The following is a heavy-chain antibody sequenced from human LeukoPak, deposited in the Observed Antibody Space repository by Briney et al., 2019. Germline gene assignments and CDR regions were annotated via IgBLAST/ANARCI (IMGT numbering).Heavy chain of an antibody. Sequence: ASVKVSCKPSGYTFTDYDMHWVRQAPGPGLEWMGWINPNNGGTNYAQKFQGRVTMTRDTSISTAYMELSRLRSDDTAVYYCARERGQQVRFDPWGQGTLVTVSS. V-gene: IGHV1-2*02. CDR1: GYTFTDYD. J-gene: IGHJ5*02. CDR3: ARERGQQVRFDP. D-gene: IGHD6-13*01. CDR2: INPNNGGT.